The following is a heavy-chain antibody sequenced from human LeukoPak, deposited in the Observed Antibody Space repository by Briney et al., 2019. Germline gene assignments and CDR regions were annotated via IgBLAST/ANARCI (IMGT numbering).Heavy chain of an antibody. J-gene: IGHJ4*02. CDR2: TKSKTDGGTT. V-gene: IGHV3-15*01. CDR3: TTTWSSRKGFDY. Sequence: GGCLRLSCAASGITFNNTWMSWVRQAPGKGLDGVGRTKSKTDGGTTEYAAPVKGRFTISRDDSENTLFLLMDSLKTEDTAVYYCTTTWSSRKGFDYWGQGTLVTVSS. D-gene: IGHD3-10*01. CDR1: GITFNNTW.